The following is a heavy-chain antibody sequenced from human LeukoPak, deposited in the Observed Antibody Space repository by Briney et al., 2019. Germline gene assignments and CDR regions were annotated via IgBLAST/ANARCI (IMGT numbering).Heavy chain of an antibody. J-gene: IGHJ6*02. CDR1: GFTFSSYG. D-gene: IGHD6-6*01. V-gene: IGHV3-33*01. CDR2: MWYDGSNK. CDR3: ARDEIEYSSSRYYYYGMDV. Sequence: GGSLRLSCAASGFTFSSYGMHWVRQAPGKGLEWVAVMWYDGSNKYYADSVKGRFTISRDNSKNTLYLQMNSLRAEDTAVYYCARDEIEYSSSRYYYYGMDVWGQGTTVTVSS.